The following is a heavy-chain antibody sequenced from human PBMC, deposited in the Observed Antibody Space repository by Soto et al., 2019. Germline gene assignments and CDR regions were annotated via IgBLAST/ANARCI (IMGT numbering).Heavy chain of an antibody. CDR2: ISGSGGST. Sequence: EVQLLESGGGLVQPGGSLRLSSAASGFTFSSYAMSWVRQAPGKGLEWVSAISGSGGSTYYADSVKGRFTISRDNSKNTLYLQMNSLRAEDTAVYYCAKDVESGWYPNYFDYWGQGTLVTVSS. J-gene: IGHJ4*02. D-gene: IGHD6-19*01. V-gene: IGHV3-23*01. CDR3: AKDVESGWYPNYFDY. CDR1: GFTFSSYA.